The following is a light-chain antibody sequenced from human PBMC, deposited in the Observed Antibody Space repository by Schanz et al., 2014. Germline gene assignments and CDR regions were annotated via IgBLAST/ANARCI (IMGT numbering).Light chain of an antibody. CDR2: GAS. CDR3: QQYGSSPPWT. J-gene: IGKJ1*01. V-gene: IGKV3-20*01. Sequence: EIVLTQSPGTLSLSPGERATLSCRASQSVSSSYLAWYQQKPGQAPRLIIYGASTRATGIPARFSGSGSETDFTLTISRLEPEDFAVYYCQQYGSSPPWTFGQGTKVEIK. CDR1: QSVSSSY.